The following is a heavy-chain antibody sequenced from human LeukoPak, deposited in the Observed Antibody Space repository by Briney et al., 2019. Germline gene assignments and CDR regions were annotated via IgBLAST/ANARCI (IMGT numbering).Heavy chain of an antibody. CDR2: IIPIFGTA. Sequence: SVKVSCKASGGTFSSYAISWVRQAPGQGLEWMGGIIPIFGTANYAQKFQGRVTITADESTSTAYKELSSLRSEDTAVYYCAGTYYYGSGSYYVPDYWGQGTLVTVSS. J-gene: IGHJ4*02. D-gene: IGHD3-10*01. CDR3: AGTYYYGSGSYYVPDY. CDR1: GGTFSSYA. V-gene: IGHV1-69*13.